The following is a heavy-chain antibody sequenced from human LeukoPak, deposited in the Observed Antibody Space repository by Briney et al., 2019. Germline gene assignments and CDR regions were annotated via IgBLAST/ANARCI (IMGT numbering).Heavy chain of an antibody. CDR2: IISSSSYI. CDR1: GFTFSSYS. J-gene: IGHJ4*02. D-gene: IGHD3-10*01. Sequence: GGSLRLSCAASGFTFSSYSMNWVRQAPGNGLEWVSSIISSSSYIYYADSVKGRFAISRDNAKNSLYLQMNGLRAEDTAVYYCARVPRLWLGDPEDYWGQGTLVTVSS. CDR3: ARVPRLWLGDPEDY. V-gene: IGHV3-21*01.